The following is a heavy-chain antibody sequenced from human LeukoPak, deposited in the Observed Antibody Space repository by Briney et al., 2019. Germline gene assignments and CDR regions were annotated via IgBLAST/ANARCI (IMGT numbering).Heavy chain of an antibody. Sequence: PGGSLRLSCAASGFTFSSYSMNWVRQAPGKGLEWVSSISSSSSYIYYADSLKGRFTISRDNAKNSLYLQMNSLRAEDTAVYYCARDPYSGSYVDYYYYYYMDVWGKGTTVTISS. CDR2: ISSSSSYI. CDR3: ARDPYSGSYVDYYYYYYMDV. CDR1: GFTFSSYS. V-gene: IGHV3-21*01. D-gene: IGHD6-13*01. J-gene: IGHJ6*03.